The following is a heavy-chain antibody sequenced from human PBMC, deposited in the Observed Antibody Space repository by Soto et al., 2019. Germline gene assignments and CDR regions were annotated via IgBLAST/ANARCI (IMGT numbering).Heavy chain of an antibody. J-gene: IGHJ6*02. CDR3: ARDYSSGWYVNYGMDV. V-gene: IGHV1-18*01. D-gene: IGHD6-19*01. Sequence: QVQLVQSGAEVKKPGASVKVSCKASGYTFTSYGISWVRQAPGQGLEWMGWISAYIGNTNYAQKLQGRVTMTTDTSTSTAYMELRSLRSDDTAVYYCARDYSSGWYVNYGMDVWGQGTTVTVSS. CDR2: ISAYIGNT. CDR1: GYTFTSYG.